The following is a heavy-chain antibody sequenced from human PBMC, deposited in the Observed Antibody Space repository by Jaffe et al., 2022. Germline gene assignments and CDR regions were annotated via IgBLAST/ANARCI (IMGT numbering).Heavy chain of an antibody. D-gene: IGHD2-15*01. CDR1: GGSIVSTYY. Sequence: QLQLQESGPGLVKPSETLSLTCAVSGGSIVSTYYWGWIRQPPGKGLEWIATMYYSGTTYYNPSLKSRVTMSADTSKNQFSLDLKSVTAADTAVYYCAKRRGGSVFDSWGQGTLVIVSS. V-gene: IGHV4-39*01. CDR3: AKRRGGSVFDS. J-gene: IGHJ4*02. CDR2: MYYSGTT.